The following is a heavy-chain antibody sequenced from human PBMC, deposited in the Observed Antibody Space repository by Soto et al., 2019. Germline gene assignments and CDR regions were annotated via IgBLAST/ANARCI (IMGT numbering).Heavy chain of an antibody. Sequence: QVQLVESGGGVVQPGRSLRLSCAASGFTFSSYGMHWVRQAPGKGLEWVAVISYDGSNKYYADSVKGRFTISRDNSKNTLYLQMNSLRGEDTAVYYCAKDRPKKWLVLLDGMDVRGQGTTVTVSS. J-gene: IGHJ6*02. CDR3: AKDRPKKWLVLLDGMDV. CDR2: ISYDGSNK. D-gene: IGHD6-19*01. V-gene: IGHV3-30*18. CDR1: GFTFSSYG.